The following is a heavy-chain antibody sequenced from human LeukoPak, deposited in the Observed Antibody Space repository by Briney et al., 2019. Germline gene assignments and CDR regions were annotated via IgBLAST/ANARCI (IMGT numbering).Heavy chain of an antibody. V-gene: IGHV3-30-3*01. Sequence: PGGSLRLSCAASGFTFSSYAMHWVRQAPGKGLEWVAVISYDGSNKYYADSVKGRFTISRDNSKNTLYLQMNSLRAEDTAVYYCASPGVAVAGVWGQGTLVTVSS. J-gene: IGHJ4*02. CDR1: GFTFSSYA. CDR3: ASPGVAVAGV. CDR2: ISYDGSNK. D-gene: IGHD6-19*01.